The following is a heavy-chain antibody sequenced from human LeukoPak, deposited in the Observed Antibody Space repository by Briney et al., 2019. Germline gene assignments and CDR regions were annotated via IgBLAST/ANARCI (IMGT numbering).Heavy chain of an antibody. CDR1: GSSISSGGYY. CDR3: ARGGYYDILTGYYAQDYFDY. Sequence: PSETLSLTCTVSGSSISSGGYYWSWIRQHPGKGLEWIGYIYYSGSTYYNLSLKSRVTISVDTSKNQFSLKLSSVTAADTAVYYCARGGYYDILTGYYAQDYFDYWGQGTLVTVSS. D-gene: IGHD3-9*01. CDR2: IYYSGST. V-gene: IGHV4-31*03. J-gene: IGHJ4*02.